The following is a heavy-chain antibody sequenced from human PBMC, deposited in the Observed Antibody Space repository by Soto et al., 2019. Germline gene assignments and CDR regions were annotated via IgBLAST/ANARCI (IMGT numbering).Heavy chain of an antibody. CDR1: GSTFSSYA. J-gene: IGHJ4*02. V-gene: IGHV3-23*01. D-gene: IGHD3-22*01. CDR2: ISGSGGST. CDR3: TTVALGYYDSSGYWYYFDY. Sequence: GGSLRLSCAASGSTFSSYAMSWVRQAPGKGLEWVSPISGSGGSTYYADSVKGRFTISRDNSKNTLYLQMNSLKTEDTAVYYCTTVALGYYDSSGYWYYFDYWGQGTLVTVSS.